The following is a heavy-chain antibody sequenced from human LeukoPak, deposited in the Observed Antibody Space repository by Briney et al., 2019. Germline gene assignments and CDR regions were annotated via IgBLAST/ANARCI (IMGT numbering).Heavy chain of an antibody. V-gene: IGHV4-34*01. Sequence: SETLSLTCAVYGGSFSGYYWSWIRQPPGKGPEWIGEINHSGSTNYKPSLKSRITISVDTSKNQFSLKLSSVTAADTAVYYCARERRITMVRGVVSHFDYWGQGTLVTVSS. CDR1: GGSFSGYY. J-gene: IGHJ4*02. CDR2: INHSGST. D-gene: IGHD3-10*01. CDR3: ARERRITMVRGVVSHFDY.